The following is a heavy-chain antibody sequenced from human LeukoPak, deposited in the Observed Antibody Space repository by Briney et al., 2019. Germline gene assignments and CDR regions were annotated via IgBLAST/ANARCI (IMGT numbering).Heavy chain of an antibody. Sequence: SETLSLTCAVSGGSISSSNWWGWVRQPPGKGLEWIGEIYHSGSPNYNPSLKSRVTISVDKSRNHFSLNLSSVTAADTAVYYCARSVTLYSIEPNWFDPWGQGTLVTVSS. CDR2: IYHSGSP. CDR1: GGSISSSNW. D-gene: IGHD4-11*01. CDR3: ARSVTLYSIEPNWFDP. V-gene: IGHV4-4*02. J-gene: IGHJ5*02.